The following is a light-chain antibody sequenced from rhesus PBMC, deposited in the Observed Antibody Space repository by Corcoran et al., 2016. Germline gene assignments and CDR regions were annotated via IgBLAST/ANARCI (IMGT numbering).Light chain of an antibody. CDR3: QQHNSDPLT. CDR1: QGISSY. CDR2: KAS. Sequence: DIQMTQSPSSLSASVGDTVTITCRASQGISSYLAWYQQKPGKAPKLLVYKASTLQSGVPSRFSGSGSGTDFTLTISSLRPDDFATYYFQQHNSDPLTFSGGTKVELK. V-gene: IGKV1-25*01. J-gene: IGKJ4*01.